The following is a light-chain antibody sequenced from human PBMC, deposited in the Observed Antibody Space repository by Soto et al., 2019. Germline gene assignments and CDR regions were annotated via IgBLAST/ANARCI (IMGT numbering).Light chain of an antibody. V-gene: IGKV1-39*01. Sequence: DIQMTQSPSSLSASVGDRVTITCRASQSISIRLNWYQQHPGRAPKLLIYAASSLQSGVPSRFSGSGSGTEFTLTISGLQSEDFATYYCQQYNNWPVTFGGGTKVDIK. CDR1: QSISIR. J-gene: IGKJ4*01. CDR3: QQYNNWPVT. CDR2: AAS.